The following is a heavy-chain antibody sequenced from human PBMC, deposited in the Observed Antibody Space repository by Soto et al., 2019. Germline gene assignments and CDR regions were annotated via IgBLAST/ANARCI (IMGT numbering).Heavy chain of an antibody. CDR2: IIPIFGTA. D-gene: IGHD3-3*01. J-gene: IGHJ6*02. CDR3: ARGYDFWSGFQTPHYYYYYGMDV. V-gene: IGHV1-69*13. CDR1: GGPFSSYA. Sequence: SVKVSCKASGGPFSSYAISWVRQAPGQGLEWMGGIIPIFGTANYAQKFQGRVTITADESTSTAYMELSSLRSEDTAVYYCARGYDFWSGFQTPHYYYYYGMDVWGQGTTVTVSS.